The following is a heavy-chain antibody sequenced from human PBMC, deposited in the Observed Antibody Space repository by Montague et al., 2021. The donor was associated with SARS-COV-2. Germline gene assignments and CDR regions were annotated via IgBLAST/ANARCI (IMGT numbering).Heavy chain of an antibody. D-gene: IGHD3-9*01. J-gene: IGHJ6*02. V-gene: IGHV4-31*03. CDR2: IYYSGST. CDR3: ARDRGYFDWLIHSDYYYYGMDV. CDR1: GGSISSGGYY. Sequence: TLSLTCTVSGGSISSGGYYWSWIRQHPGKGLEWIGYIYYSGSTYYNPSLKSRVTISVDTSKNQFSLKLSSVTAADTAVYYCARDRGYFDWLIHSDYYYYGMDVWGQGTMVTVSS.